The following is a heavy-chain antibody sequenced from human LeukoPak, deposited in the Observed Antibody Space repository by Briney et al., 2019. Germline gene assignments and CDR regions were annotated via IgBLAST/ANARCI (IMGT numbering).Heavy chain of an antibody. CDR2: IYYSGST. CDR1: GGSISSGSYY. CDR3: ARLTGYSSESWFDP. V-gene: IGHV4-61*01. D-gene: IGHD3-9*01. Sequence: SETLSLTCTVSGGSISSGSYYWSWIRQPPGKGLEWIGYIYYSGSTNYNPSLKSRVTISVHTSKNQFSLKLSSVTAADTAVYYCARLTGYSSESWFDPWGQGTLVTVSS. J-gene: IGHJ5*02.